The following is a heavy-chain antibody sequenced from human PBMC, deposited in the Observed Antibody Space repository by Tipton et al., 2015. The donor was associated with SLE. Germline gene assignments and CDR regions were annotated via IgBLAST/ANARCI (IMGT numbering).Heavy chain of an antibody. J-gene: IGHJ4*02. CDR3: AREGDSYGFDY. Sequence: TLSLTCAVSGGSISSSNWWSWVRQPPGKGLEWIGSIYYSGSTYYNPSLKSRVTISVDTSKNQFSLQLNSVTPEDTAVYYCAREGDSYGFDYWGQGTLVTVSS. CDR1: GGSISSSNW. V-gene: IGHV4-4*02. CDR2: IYYSGST. D-gene: IGHD5-18*01.